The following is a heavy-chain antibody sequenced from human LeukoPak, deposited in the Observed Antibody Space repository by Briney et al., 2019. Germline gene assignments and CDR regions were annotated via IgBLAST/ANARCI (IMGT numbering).Heavy chain of an antibody. V-gene: IGHV5-51*01. Sequence: PGETLKISCKGSGYSFTNYWIGWVRQMPGKGLEWMGIISPDGSDTRYSPSFQGQVTISADKSITTAYLQWSSLKASDTAMYYCARLTSSWSFDYWGQGTLVTVSS. D-gene: IGHD6-13*01. CDR3: ARLTSSWSFDY. CDR1: GYSFTNYW. CDR2: ISPDGSDT. J-gene: IGHJ4*02.